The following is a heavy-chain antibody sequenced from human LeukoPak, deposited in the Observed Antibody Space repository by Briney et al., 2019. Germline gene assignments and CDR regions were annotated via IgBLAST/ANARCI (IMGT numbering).Heavy chain of an antibody. CDR1: GYTFTSYY. CDR3: ARAPRITMVRGVHLDY. CDR2: INPSGGST. J-gene: IGHJ4*02. V-gene: IGHV1-46*01. Sequence: ASVKVSCKASGYTFTSYYMHWVRQAPGQGLEWMGIINPSGGSTSYAQKFQGRVTMTRDMSTSTVYMELSSLRSEDTAVYYCARAPRITMVRGVHLDYWGQGTLVTVSS. D-gene: IGHD3-10*01.